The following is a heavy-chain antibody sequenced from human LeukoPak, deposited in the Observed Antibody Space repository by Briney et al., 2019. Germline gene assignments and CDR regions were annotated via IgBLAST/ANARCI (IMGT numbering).Heavy chain of an antibody. V-gene: IGHV4-34*01. D-gene: IGHD3-22*01. CDR1: GGSFSGYY. Sequence: SETLSLTCAVYGGSFSGYYWSWIRQPPGKGLEWIGEINHSGSTNYNPSLKSRVTISVDTSKNQFSLKLSSVTAADTAVYYCARASSADAFDIWGQGTMVTVSS. CDR2: INHSGST. J-gene: IGHJ3*02. CDR3: ARASSADAFDI.